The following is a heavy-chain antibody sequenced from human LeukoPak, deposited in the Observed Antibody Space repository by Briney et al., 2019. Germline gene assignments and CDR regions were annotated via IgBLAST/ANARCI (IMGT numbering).Heavy chain of an antibody. D-gene: IGHD2-21*01. CDR3: ITPLPYSAQ. Sequence: PGGSLRLSCAASGFTFSSYGMHWVRQAPGKGLEWVGRIKPKTDGETTEYAAPVKGRFSISRDDSKNMLYLQMNSLKTEDTAVYYCITPLPYSAQGGQGTLVTVSS. V-gene: IGHV3-15*07. CDR1: GFTFSSYG. J-gene: IGHJ4*02. CDR2: IKPKTDGETT.